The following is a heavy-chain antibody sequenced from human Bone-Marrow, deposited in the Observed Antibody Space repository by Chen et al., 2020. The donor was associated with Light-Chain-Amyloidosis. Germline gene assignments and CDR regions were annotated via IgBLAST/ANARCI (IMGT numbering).Heavy chain of an antibody. J-gene: IGHJ3*02. CDR2: ISGSGGSR. CDR1: GFAFSSYA. V-gene: IGHV3-23*04. D-gene: IGHD3-9*01. CDR3: AKDISYDDILPGYPADAFDI. Sequence: EVQLVESGGGLVQPGGSLRHSCAASGFAFSSYAMSWVRQAPGKGRGWVSTISGSGGSRYYGDSVKGRLTISRDNSKNALFLQMNSLRAEDTAVYYCAKDISYDDILPGYPADAFDIWGQGTMVTVSS.